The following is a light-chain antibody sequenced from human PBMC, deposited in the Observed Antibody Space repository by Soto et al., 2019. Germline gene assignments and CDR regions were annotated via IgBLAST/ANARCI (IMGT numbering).Light chain of an antibody. J-gene: IGKJ4*01. CDR2: AAS. CDR1: QSISNF. Sequence: DIQMTQSPSSLSAYIGDRVTITCRASQSISNFLNWYQQKPGKAPKLLIYAASSLQSGVPARFSGSGSGTDFTLTISSLQPEDFETYYCQQSHSSPLTIGGGTKVEIK. CDR3: QQSHSSPLT. V-gene: IGKV1-39*01.